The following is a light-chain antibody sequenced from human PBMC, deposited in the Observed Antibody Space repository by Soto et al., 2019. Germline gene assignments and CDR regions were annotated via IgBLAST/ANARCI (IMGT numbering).Light chain of an antibody. J-gene: IGKJ1*01. Sequence: DIVMTQSPDSLVVSLGERATINCKSSQSILYSSNNKNYLAWYQQKPGQPPKLLIYWASTRESGVPDRFSGSGSGTDFTLTISSLQAGDVAVYYCQQYYDAPQTFGQGTKVEIK. CDR2: WAS. CDR3: QQYYDAPQT. V-gene: IGKV4-1*01. CDR1: QSILYSSNNKNY.